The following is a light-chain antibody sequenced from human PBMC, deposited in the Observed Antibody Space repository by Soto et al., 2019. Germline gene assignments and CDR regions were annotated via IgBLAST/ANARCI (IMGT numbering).Light chain of an antibody. CDR3: FSKISGFVYG. V-gene: IGLV2-14*01. J-gene: IGLJ1*01. CDR1: NTDLGVYGY. CDR2: DVN. Sequence: QSSLAHPASLSGSFGQSITISCSGPNTDLGVYGYVSWYQHQPGKAPKLLIYDVNNRPSGISDRFSGSKSGDTASLTISGLQAEDEADYFCFSKISGFVYGFGTGTKVTVL.